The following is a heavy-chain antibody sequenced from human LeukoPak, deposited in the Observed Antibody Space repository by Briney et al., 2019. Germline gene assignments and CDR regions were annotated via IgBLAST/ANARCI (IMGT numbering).Heavy chain of an antibody. Sequence: ASVKVSCKASEYSFTAFYLDWVRQVPGQGLEWMGLINPNTGRTNYAQKFQGRVTVTRDTSITTVYMDVTSLTSDDTAVYYCARGHSSKAAASWGYLDTWGQGTLVTVSS. D-gene: IGHD6-13*01. CDR1: EYSFTAFY. CDR3: ARGHSSKAAASWGYLDT. CDR2: INPNTGRT. V-gene: IGHV1-2*02. J-gene: IGHJ5*02.